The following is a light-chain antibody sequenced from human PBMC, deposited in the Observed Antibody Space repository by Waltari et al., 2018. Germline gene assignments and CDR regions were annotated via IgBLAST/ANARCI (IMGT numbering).Light chain of an antibody. V-gene: IGLV2-14*01. CDR2: DVS. CDR3: SSYTSSSTLWV. CDR1: SSDVGGYNS. Sequence: SALTQPASVSGSPGQSITIPCTGTSSDVGGYNSVSWYQQHPGKAPKLMIYDVSKRPSGVSNRFSGSKSGNTASLTISGLQAEDEADYYCSSYTSSSTLWVFGGGTKLTVL. J-gene: IGLJ3*02.